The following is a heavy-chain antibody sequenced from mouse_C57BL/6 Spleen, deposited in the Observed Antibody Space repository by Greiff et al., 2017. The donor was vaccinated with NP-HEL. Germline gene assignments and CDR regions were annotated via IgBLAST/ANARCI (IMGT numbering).Heavy chain of an antibody. CDR1: GYTFTDYN. J-gene: IGHJ2*01. CDR2: INPDNGGT. Sequence: VQLQQSGPELVKPGASVKMSCKASGYTFTDYNMHWVKQSHGKSLEWIGYINPDNGGTSYNQKFKGKATLTVNKSSSTSYMELRSLTSEESAVYDGARCGYGYDGYWGQGTTLTVSS. D-gene: IGHD2-2*01. CDR3: ARCGYGYDGY. V-gene: IGHV1-22*01.